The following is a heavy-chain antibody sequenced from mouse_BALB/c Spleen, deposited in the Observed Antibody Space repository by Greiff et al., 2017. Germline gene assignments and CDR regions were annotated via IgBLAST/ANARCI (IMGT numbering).Heavy chain of an antibody. CDR3: ARALSYYGSTDFDY. D-gene: IGHD1-1*01. J-gene: IGHJ2*01. V-gene: IGHV5-15*02. CDR2: ISNLAYSI. Sequence: EVKLVESGGGLVQPGGSRKLSCAASGFTFSDYGMAWVRQAPGKGPEWVAFISNLAYSIYYADTVTGRFTISRENAKNTLYLEMSSLRSEDTAMYYCARALSYYGSTDFDYWGQGTTLTVSS. CDR1: GFTFSDYG.